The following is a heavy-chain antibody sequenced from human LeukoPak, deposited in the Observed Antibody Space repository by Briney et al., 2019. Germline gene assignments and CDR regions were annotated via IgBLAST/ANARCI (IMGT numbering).Heavy chain of an antibody. CDR2: ISSSGSTI. Sequence: GGSLRLSCAASGFTFSSYEMNWVRQAPGKGLEWVSYISSSGSTIYYADSVKGRFTISRDNAKNSLYLQMNSLRAEDTAVYYCAREYADYYGSGSYTFDYYYGMGVWGQGTTVTVSS. V-gene: IGHV3-48*03. CDR3: AREYADYYGSGSYTFDYYYGMGV. D-gene: IGHD3-10*01. CDR1: GFTFSSYE. J-gene: IGHJ6*02.